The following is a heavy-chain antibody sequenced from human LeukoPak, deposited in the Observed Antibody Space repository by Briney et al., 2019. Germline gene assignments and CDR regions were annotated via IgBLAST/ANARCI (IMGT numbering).Heavy chain of an antibody. D-gene: IGHD3-9*01. J-gene: IGHJ3*02. Sequence: SETLSLTCTVSGGSISSYYWSWIRQPPGKGLEWIGYIYYSGSTNYNPSLKSRVTISVDTSKNQFSLKLSSVTAADTAVYYCARDLGYYDILTGLENNAFDIWGQGTMVTVSS. CDR2: IYYSGST. CDR3: ARDLGYYDILTGLENNAFDI. V-gene: IGHV4-59*01. CDR1: GGSISSYY.